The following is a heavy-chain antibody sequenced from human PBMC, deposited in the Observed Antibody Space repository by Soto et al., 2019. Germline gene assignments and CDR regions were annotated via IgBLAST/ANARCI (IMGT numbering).Heavy chain of an antibody. Sequence: QVQLQESGPGLVKPSQTLSLTCTVSGGSISSGDYYWSWIRQPPGKGLEWIGCIYYSGSTYYNPSLKSRVTIPVDTSKHQFSLKLSSVTAADTDVYYCARVVVVVKGYYYYGMDVWGQGTTVTVSS. CDR1: GGSISSGDYY. J-gene: IGHJ6*02. D-gene: IGHD2-15*01. CDR2: IYYSGST. V-gene: IGHV4-30-4*01. CDR3: ARVVVVVKGYYYYGMDV.